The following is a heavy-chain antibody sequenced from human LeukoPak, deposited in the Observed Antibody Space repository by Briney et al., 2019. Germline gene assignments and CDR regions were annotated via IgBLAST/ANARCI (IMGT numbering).Heavy chain of an antibody. J-gene: IGHJ4*02. D-gene: IGHD5-12*01. CDR2: IKPDGSEE. V-gene: IGHV3-7*01. CDR1: GFTFSNSW. Sequence: GGSLRLSCAASGFTFSNSWMSWVRQAPGKGLEWVANIKPDGSEEYYVDSVKGRFTISRDNAKNSLYVQMNSLRAEDTAVYYCARDGYGFTDYWGQGTLVTVSS. CDR3: ARDGYGFTDY.